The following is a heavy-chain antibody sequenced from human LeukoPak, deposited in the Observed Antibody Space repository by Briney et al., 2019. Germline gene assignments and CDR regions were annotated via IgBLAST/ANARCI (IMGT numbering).Heavy chain of an antibody. J-gene: IGHJ3*02. CDR2: ISGSGGST. CDR3: AKDLVPAGWKSSIVVVIANAFDI. CDR1: GFTFSSYA. V-gene: IGHV3-23*01. D-gene: IGHD2-21*01. Sequence: GGSLRLSCAASGFTFSSYAMSWVRQAPGKGLEWGSAISGSGGSTYYADSVKGRFTISRDNSKNTLYLQMNSLRAEDTAVYYCAKDLVPAGWKSSIVVVIANAFDIWGQGTMVTVSS.